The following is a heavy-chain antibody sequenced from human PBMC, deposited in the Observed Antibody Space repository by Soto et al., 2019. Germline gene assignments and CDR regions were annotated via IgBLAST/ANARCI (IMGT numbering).Heavy chain of an antibody. CDR1: GGSISSGGYY. J-gene: IGHJ4*02. CDR2: ISYRGST. Sequence: PSETLCLTCSVSGGSISSGGYYWSWIRQHPGKGLEWIGYISYRGSTDYSPSLRSRLTISVDTSKNQFSLQLSSVTAADTAVYYCARRSEPYYFNSGDYFDYWGQGTLVTVSS. CDR3: ARRSEPYYFNSGDYFDY. D-gene: IGHD3-22*01. V-gene: IGHV4-31*03.